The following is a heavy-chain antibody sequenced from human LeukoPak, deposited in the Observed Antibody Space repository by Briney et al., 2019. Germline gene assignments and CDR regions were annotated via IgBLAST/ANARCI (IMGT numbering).Heavy chain of an antibody. D-gene: IGHD5-18*01. CDR1: GGSFSGYY. CDR2: INHSGST. V-gene: IGHV4-34*01. J-gene: IGHJ3*02. Sequence: KASETLSLTCAVYGGSFSGYYWSWIRQPPGKGLEWIGEINHSGSTNYNPSLKSRVTISVDTSKNQFSLKLSSVTAADTAVYYCARGGRYRIASDIWGQGTMVTVSS. CDR3: ARGGRYRIASDI.